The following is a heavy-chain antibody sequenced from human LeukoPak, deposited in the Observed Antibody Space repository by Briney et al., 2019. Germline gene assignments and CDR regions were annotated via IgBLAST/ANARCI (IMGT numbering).Heavy chain of an antibody. V-gene: IGHV3-7*01. CDR1: GFTFSSYA. Sequence: PGGSLRLSCAASGFTFSSYAMHWVRQAPGKGLEWVANIKQDGSEKYYVDSVKGRFTISRDNAKNSLYLQMNSLRAEDTAVYYCARDTGGDFDYWGQGTLVTVSS. D-gene: IGHD7-27*01. J-gene: IGHJ4*02. CDR3: ARDTGGDFDY. CDR2: IKQDGSEK.